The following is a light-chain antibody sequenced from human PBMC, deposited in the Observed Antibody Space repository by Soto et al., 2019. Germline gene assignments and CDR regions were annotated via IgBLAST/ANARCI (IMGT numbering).Light chain of an antibody. J-gene: IGLJ1*01. Sequence: QSALTQPASVSGSPGQSITISCTGTGSDVGGYKYVSWYQQLPGKAPKLMIYDVRYRPSGVSDRFSGSKSGNTASLIISGLQAEDEADYYCSSYASSNPFVFGTGTKLTVL. CDR1: GSDVGGYKY. CDR3: SSYASSNPFV. V-gene: IGLV2-14*01. CDR2: DVR.